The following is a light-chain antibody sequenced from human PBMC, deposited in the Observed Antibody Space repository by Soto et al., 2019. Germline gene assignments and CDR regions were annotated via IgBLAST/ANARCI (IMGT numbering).Light chain of an antibody. V-gene: IGKV3-20*01. Sequence: ENVLKNSPGTLSLKNADRGTRSCRASQSVNKAYLVWYQVKPGQAPRRLIYGASSRATGIPDRFSGRGFGTDFTLTISWLEPEDCARYYCKDSGVLRRRFAQGTKVDVK. CDR2: GAS. J-gene: IGKJ1*01. CDR1: QSVNKAY. CDR3: KDSGVLRRR.